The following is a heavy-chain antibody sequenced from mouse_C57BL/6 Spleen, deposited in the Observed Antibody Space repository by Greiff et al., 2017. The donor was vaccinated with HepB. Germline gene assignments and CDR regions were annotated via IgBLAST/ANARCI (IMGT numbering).Heavy chain of an antibody. V-gene: IGHV1-26*01. CDR2: INPNNGGT. Sequence: EVQLQQSGPELVKPGASVKISCKASGYTFTDYYMNWVKQSHGKSLEWIGDINPNNGGTSYNQKFKGKATLTVDKSSSTAYMELRSLTSEDSAVYYCANLYDYPAWFAYWGQGTLVTVSA. CDR1: GYTFTDYY. D-gene: IGHD2-4*01. J-gene: IGHJ3*01. CDR3: ANLYDYPAWFAY.